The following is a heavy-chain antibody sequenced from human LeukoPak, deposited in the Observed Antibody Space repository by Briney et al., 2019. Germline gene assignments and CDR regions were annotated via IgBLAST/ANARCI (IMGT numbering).Heavy chain of an antibody. CDR1: GFTFSSYG. CDR3: AKYPGGSYQRYYFDY. CDR2: ISYDGSNK. D-gene: IGHD1-26*01. Sequence: GGSLRLSCAASGFTFSSYGMHWVRQAPGKGLEWVAVISYDGSNKYYADSVKGRFTISRDNSKNTLYLQMNSLRAEDTAVYYCAKYPGGSYQRYYFDYWGQGTLVTVSS. J-gene: IGHJ4*02. V-gene: IGHV3-30*18.